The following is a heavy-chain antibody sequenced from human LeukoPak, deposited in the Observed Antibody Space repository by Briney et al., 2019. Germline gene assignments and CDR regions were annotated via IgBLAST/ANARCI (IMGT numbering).Heavy chain of an antibody. CDR3: ASDRSVQDAFDI. D-gene: IGHD1-1*01. V-gene: IGHV1-69*04. J-gene: IGHJ3*02. CDR1: GGTFSSYA. CDR2: IIPIFGIA. Sequence: ASVKVSCKASGGTFSSYAISWVRQAPGQGLEWMGRIIPIFGIANYAQKFQGRVTITADKSTSTAYMEPSSLRSEDTAVYYCASDRSVQDAFDIWGQGTMVTVSS.